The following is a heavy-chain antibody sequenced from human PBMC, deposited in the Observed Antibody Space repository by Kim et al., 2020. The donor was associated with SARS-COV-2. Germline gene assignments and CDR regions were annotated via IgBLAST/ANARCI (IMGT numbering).Heavy chain of an antibody. J-gene: IGHJ6*02. CDR1: GYTFTSYD. CDR2: MNPNSGNT. V-gene: IGHV1-8*01. CDR3: ARQSSRGPKKQQLVRRLIYYGMDV. D-gene: IGHD6-13*01. Sequence: ASVKVSCKASGYTFTSYDINWVRQATGQGLEWMGWMNPNSGNTGYAQKFQGRVTMTRNTSISTAYMELSSLRSEDTAVYYCARQSSRGPKKQQLVRRLIYYGMDVWGQGTTVTVSS.